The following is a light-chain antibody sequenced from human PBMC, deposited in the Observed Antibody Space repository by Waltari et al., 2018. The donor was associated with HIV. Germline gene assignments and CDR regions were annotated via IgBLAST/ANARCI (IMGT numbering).Light chain of an antibody. Sequence: DIQMTQSPSSLSASVGDRVTITCRASQSISSYLNWYQQKPGKAPNLLIYAASSLQSGVPLRFSGSGSGTGFTLTISSLQPEDFATYYCQQYDNPPLTFGGGTKVEI. V-gene: IGKV1-39*01. CDR2: AAS. CDR1: QSISSY. J-gene: IGKJ4*01. CDR3: QQYDNPPLT.